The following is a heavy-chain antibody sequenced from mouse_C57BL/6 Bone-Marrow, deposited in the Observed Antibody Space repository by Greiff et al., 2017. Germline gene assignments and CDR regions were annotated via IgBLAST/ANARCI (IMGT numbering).Heavy chain of an antibody. CDR1: GYTFTSYG. CDR3: ARFITTVVDAMDY. J-gene: IGHJ4*01. V-gene: IGHV1-81*01. D-gene: IGHD1-1*01. CDR2: IYPRSGNT. Sequence: QVQLQQSGAELARPGASVKLSCKASGYTFTSYGISWVKQRTGQGLEWIGEIYPRSGNTYYNEKLKGKATLTADKSSSTAYMEHRSLTSEDSAVFFCARFITTVVDAMDYWGQGTAVTVSS.